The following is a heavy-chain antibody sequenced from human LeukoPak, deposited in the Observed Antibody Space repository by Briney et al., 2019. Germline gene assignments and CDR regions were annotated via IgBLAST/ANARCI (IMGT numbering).Heavy chain of an antibody. J-gene: IGHJ4*02. V-gene: IGHV1-2*06. CDR1: GYTFTAHY. D-gene: IGHD1-1*01. CDR3: ARDVNEFDY. Sequence: ASVKVSCKASGYTFTAHYIHWVRQAPGQGLEWMGQIHSNSGGEKYAQKFQGRVTVLRDTSINTIYMELTSLTSDDTAVYYCARDVNEFDYWGQGTLVTVSS. CDR2: IHSNSGGE.